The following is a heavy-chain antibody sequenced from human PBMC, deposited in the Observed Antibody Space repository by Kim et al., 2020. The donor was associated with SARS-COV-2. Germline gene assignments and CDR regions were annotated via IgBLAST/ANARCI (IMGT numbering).Heavy chain of an antibody. V-gene: IGHV3-30*04. J-gene: IGHJ4*02. D-gene: IGHD3-10*01. Sequence: GGSLRLSCAASGFTFSSYAMHWVRQAPGKGLEWVAVISYDGSNKYYADSVKGRFTISRDNSKNTLYLQMNSLRAEDTAVYYCARGFGGPFAYWGQGTLVTVSS. CDR3: ARGFGGPFAY. CDR2: ISYDGSNK. CDR1: GFTFSSYA.